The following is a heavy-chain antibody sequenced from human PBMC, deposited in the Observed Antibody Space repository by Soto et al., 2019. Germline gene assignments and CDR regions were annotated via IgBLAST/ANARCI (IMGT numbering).Heavy chain of an antibody. D-gene: IGHD3-9*01. J-gene: IGHJ6*02. V-gene: IGHV3-43*01. Sequence: GGSLRLSCAASGFTFDDYTMHWVRQAPGKGLEWVSLISWDGGSTYSADSVKGRFTISRDNNKNSLYLQMNSLRTEDTALYYCAKDGTAGYNILGGMDVWGQGTTVTVSS. CDR1: GFTFDDYT. CDR2: ISWDGGST. CDR3: AKDGTAGYNILGGMDV.